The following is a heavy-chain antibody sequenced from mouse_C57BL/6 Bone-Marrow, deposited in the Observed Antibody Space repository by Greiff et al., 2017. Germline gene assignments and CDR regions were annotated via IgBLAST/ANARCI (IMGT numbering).Heavy chain of an antibody. Sequence: DVHLVESGGDLVKPGGSLKLSCAASGFTFSSYGMSWVRQTPDKRLEWVATISSGGSYTYYPDSVKGRFTISRDNATNTLYLQMSSLKSEDTAMYYCARRDYSYAMDYWGQGTSVTVSS. J-gene: IGHJ4*01. D-gene: IGHD2-4*01. CDR1: GFTFSSYG. CDR3: ARRDYSYAMDY. V-gene: IGHV5-6*01. CDR2: ISSGGSYT.